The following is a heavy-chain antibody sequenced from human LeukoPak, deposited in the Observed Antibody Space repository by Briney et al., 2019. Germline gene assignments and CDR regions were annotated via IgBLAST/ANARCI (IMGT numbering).Heavy chain of an antibody. CDR2: INHSGST. D-gene: IGHD1-26*01. CDR1: GGSFSGYY. V-gene: IGHV4-34*01. Sequence: SETLSLTCAVYGGSFSGYYWSWIRQPPGKGLEWIGEINHSGSTNYNPSLKSRVTISVDTSKNQFSLKLSSVTAADTAVYYCARTGGSYYWTYNWFDHWGQGTLATVSS. CDR3: ARTGGSYYWTYNWFDH. J-gene: IGHJ5*02.